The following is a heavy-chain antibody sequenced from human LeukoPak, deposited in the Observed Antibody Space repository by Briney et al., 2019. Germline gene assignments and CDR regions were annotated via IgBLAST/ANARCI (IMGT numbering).Heavy chain of an antibody. V-gene: IGHV1-69*04. J-gene: IGHJ6*02. CDR2: IIPFPGTA. D-gene: IGHD3-22*01. CDR1: GGTFSNYA. Sequence: SVKVSCKALGGTFSNYAIAWVRQAPGQGLEWMGRIIPFPGTATYAQKFQGRVTITADKSTSTAYMELSSLRSEDTGVYYCARSYYYDSTGHIGMDVWGQGTTVTVSS. CDR3: ARSYYYDSTGHIGMDV.